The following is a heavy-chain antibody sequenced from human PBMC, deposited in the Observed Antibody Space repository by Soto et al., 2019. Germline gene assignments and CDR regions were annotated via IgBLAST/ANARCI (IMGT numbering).Heavy chain of an antibody. CDR2: MNPNSGNT. Sequence: GASVKVSCKASGYTFTSYDINWVRQATGQGLEWMGWMNPNSGNTGYAQKFQGRVTMTRNTSISTAYMELSGLRSEDTAVYYCARDYSSSWYKYYFDYWGQRTLVTVSS. CDR3: ARDYSSSWYKYYFDY. J-gene: IGHJ4*02. CDR1: GYTFTSYD. V-gene: IGHV1-8*01. D-gene: IGHD6-13*01.